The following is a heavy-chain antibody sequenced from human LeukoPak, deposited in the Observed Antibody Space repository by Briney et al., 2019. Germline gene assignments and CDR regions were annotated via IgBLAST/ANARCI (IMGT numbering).Heavy chain of an antibody. CDR1: GYTFTSYA. V-gene: IGHV7-4-1*02. CDR3: ARDGGYCSGGSCYSAYYGMDV. J-gene: IGHJ6*02. CDR2: INTNTGNP. D-gene: IGHD2-15*01. Sequence: ASLKVSCKASGYTFTSYAMNWVRQAPGQGLEWMGWINTNTGNPTYAQGFTGRFVFSLDTSVSTAYLQISSLKAEDTAVYYCARDGGYCSGGSCYSAYYGMDVWGQGTTVTVSS.